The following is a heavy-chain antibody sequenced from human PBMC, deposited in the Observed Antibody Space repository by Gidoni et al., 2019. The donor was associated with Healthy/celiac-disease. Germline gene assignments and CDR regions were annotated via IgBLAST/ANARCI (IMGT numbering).Heavy chain of an antibody. CDR2: MNPNSGNT. CDR1: GYTFTSYD. D-gene: IGHD6-19*01. CDR3: ARFSSGWSHHINGMDV. J-gene: IGHJ6*02. V-gene: IGHV1-8*01. Sequence: QVQLVQSGAEVTKPGASVKVSCTASGYTFTSYDINWVRQATGQGLEWIGWMNPNSGNTGYAQKFQGRVTMTRNTSISTAYMELSSLRSEDTAVYYCARFSSGWSHHINGMDVWGQGTTVTVSS.